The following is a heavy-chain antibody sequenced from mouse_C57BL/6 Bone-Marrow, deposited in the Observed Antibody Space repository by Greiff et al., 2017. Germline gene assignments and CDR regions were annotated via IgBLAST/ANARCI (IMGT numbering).Heavy chain of an antibody. CDR2: IDPENGDT. CDR3: TTDGNYDY. V-gene: IGHV14-4*01. D-gene: IGHD2-1*01. CDR1: GFNIKDDY. J-gene: IGHJ2*01. Sequence: EFQLQQSGAELVRPGASVKLSCTASGFNIKDDYMHWVKQRPEQGLEWIGWIDPENGDTEYASKFQGKATITADTSSNTAYLQLSSLTSEDTAVYYCTTDGNYDYWGQGTTLTVSS.